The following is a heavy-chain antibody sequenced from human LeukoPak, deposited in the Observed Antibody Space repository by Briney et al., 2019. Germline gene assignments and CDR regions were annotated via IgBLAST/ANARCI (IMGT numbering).Heavy chain of an antibody. CDR1: GYTFTGYY. CDR3: ARERPPGDSSNWFLEGYFDI. D-gene: IGHD6-13*01. J-gene: IGHJ4*02. V-gene: IGHV1-2*06. CDR2: INPNSGGT. Sequence: GASVKVSCKASGYTFTGYYMHWVRQAPGQGLEWMGRINPNSGGTNYEQKFQGRVTMTRDTSISTAYMELSTLRSDDTAVYYCARERPPGDSSNWFLEGYFDIWGQGTLVTVSS.